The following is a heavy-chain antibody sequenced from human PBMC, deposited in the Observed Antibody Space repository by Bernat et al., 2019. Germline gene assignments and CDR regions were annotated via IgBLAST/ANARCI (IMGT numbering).Heavy chain of an antibody. J-gene: IGHJ2*01. CDR3: AKSSAWSHWYFDL. V-gene: IGHV3-23*01. Sequence: EMQLLESGGGLVQPGGSLRLSCAASGFNFKNFGMSWVRQAPGKGLEWVSPISSGGTTYYAGSVKGRFTISRDNNNNTLYLQLNSLRVEDTAVYYCAKSSAWSHWYFDLWGRGTLVTVSS. CDR2: ISSGGTT. D-gene: IGHD6-6*01. CDR1: GFNFKNFG.